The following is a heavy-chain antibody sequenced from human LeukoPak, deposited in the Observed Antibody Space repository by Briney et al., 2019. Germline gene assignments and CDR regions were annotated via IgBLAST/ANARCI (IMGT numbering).Heavy chain of an antibody. Sequence: SETLSLTCTVAAGSISSSSYYWGWIRQPPGKGLEWIGSIYYSGSTYYNPSLKSRVTRSVDTSKNQFSLKLSSVTAADTAVYYCARCGSLPSWFDPWGQGTLVTVSS. J-gene: IGHJ5*02. CDR1: AGSISSSSYY. D-gene: IGHD1-26*01. CDR2: IYYSGST. V-gene: IGHV4-39*07. CDR3: ARCGSLPSWFDP.